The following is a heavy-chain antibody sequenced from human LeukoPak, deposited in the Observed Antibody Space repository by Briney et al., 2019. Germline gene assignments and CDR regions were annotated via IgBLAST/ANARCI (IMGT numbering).Heavy chain of an antibody. CDR3: AGTKRWLQLRRRGYFDY. V-gene: IGHV4-34*01. CDR2: INHSGST. D-gene: IGHD5-24*01. J-gene: IGHJ4*02. Sequence: SETLSLTCTVSGDSISSYYWNWIRQPPGKGLEWIGEINHSGSTNYNPSLKSRVTISVDTSKNQFSLKLSSVTAADTAVYYCAGTKRWLQLRRRGYFDYWGQGTLVTVSS. CDR1: GDSISSYY.